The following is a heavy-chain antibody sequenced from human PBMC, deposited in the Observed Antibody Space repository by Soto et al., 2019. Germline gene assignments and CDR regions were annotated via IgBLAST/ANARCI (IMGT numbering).Heavy chain of an antibody. J-gene: IGHJ4*02. Sequence: QVQLVQSGAEVKKPGASVKVSCKASGYTFTSYAMHWVRQAPGQRLEWMGWINAGNGNTKYSQKFQGRVTITRDTSASTAYMELSSLRSEDTAVYYCAREIGYSYGYVYWGQGTLGTVSS. V-gene: IGHV1-3*01. CDR2: INAGNGNT. CDR1: GYTFTSYA. D-gene: IGHD5-18*01. CDR3: AREIGYSYGYVY.